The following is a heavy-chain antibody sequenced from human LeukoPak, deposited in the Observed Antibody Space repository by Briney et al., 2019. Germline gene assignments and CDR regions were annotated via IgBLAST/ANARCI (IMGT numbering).Heavy chain of an antibody. CDR1: GFTFTTYW. Sequence: PGGSLRLSCAASGFTFTTYWMNWVRQAPGKGLEWVANIKQDGTEKYYVDLVKGRSTVSGDNAKNSVFLRMNSLRDDDTAVYYCARSLSHWELPTNYWGQGTLVTVSS. J-gene: IGHJ4*02. V-gene: IGHV3-7*01. CDR2: IKQDGTEK. D-gene: IGHD1-26*01. CDR3: ARSLSHWELPTNY.